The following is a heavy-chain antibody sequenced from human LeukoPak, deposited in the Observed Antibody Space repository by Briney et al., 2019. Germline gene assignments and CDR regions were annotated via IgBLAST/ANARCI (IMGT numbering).Heavy chain of an antibody. D-gene: IGHD1-1*01. V-gene: IGHV3-7*01. CDR1: GFTFSSYW. CDR2: IKQDGSEK. Sequence: RGSLRLSCAASGFTFSSYWMSWVRQAPGKVLEWVANIKQDGSEKYYVDSVKGRFTISRDNAKNSLYLQMNSLRAEDTAVYYCARPRPGYYMDVWGKGTTVTVSS. J-gene: IGHJ6*03. CDR3: ARPRPGYYMDV.